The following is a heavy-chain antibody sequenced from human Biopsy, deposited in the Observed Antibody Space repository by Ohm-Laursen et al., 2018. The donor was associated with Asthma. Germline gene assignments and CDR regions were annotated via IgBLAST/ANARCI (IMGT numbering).Heavy chain of an antibody. Sequence: SVKVSCKASGGTFSGYSVSWVRQAPGQGLEWMGGIIPIFGTANYAQKFQGRVTITADESTSTAYMELSSLRSEDTAVYYCARHPYVDGSDNYYYRGNDYYLGMDVWGQGTTVTVSS. J-gene: IGHJ6*02. V-gene: IGHV1-69*13. CDR2: IIPIFGTA. CDR1: GGTFSGYS. CDR3: ARHPYVDGSDNYYYRGNDYYLGMDV. D-gene: IGHD3-10*01.